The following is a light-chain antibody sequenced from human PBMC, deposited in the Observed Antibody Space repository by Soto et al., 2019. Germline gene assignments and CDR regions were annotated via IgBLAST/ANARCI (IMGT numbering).Light chain of an antibody. V-gene: IGLV2-14*01. CDR1: SSDVGKYDY. J-gene: IGLJ1*01. CDR3: SSYTGSSTLYV. CDR2: EVS. Sequence: QSALTQPPSASGSPGQSVTISCTGTSSDVGKYDYVSWYQQHPGKVPKLMIFEVSNRPSGVSYRFSGSKSGNTASLTISGLQAEDEADYYCSSYTGSSTLYVFGTGTKVTVL.